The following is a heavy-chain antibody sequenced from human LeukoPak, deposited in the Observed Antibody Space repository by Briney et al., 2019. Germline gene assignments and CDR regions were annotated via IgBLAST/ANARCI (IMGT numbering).Heavy chain of an antibody. D-gene: IGHD3-22*01. Sequence: GGSLRLSCAASGFTFSSYWMHWVRQAPGKGLVWVSRINSDGSSTSYADSVKGRFTISRDSAKNSVYLQMNSLRAEDTAVYYCARRGVYYDSSGYYGYWGQGTLVTASS. CDR3: ARRGVYYDSSGYYGY. J-gene: IGHJ4*02. V-gene: IGHV3-74*01. CDR1: GFTFSSYW. CDR2: INSDGSST.